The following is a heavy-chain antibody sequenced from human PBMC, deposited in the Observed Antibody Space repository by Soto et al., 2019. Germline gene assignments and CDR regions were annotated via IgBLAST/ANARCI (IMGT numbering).Heavy chain of an antibody. CDR2: IYYSGST. Sequence: PSETLSLTCTVSGGSISSGDYYWSWIRQPPGKGLEWIGYIYYSGSTYYNPSLKSRVTISVDTSKNQFSLKLSSVTAADTAVYYCARVFYYGSGSYLFDYWGQGTLVTVSS. CDR1: GGSISSGDYY. J-gene: IGHJ4*02. CDR3: ARVFYYGSGSYLFDY. V-gene: IGHV4-30-4*01. D-gene: IGHD3-10*01.